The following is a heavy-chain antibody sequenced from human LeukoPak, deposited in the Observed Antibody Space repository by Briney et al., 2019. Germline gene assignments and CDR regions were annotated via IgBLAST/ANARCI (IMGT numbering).Heavy chain of an antibody. CDR1: GFTFSSNA. CDR2: ISYDGSDK. Sequence: GGSLRLSCAASGFTFSSNAMHWVRQAPGKGLEWVAVISYDGSDKYYAVSVRGRFTISRDNPKNTLYLQMSSLRAEDTAVYYCARDPYYYDSSGYLDHWGQGTLVTVSS. D-gene: IGHD3-22*01. CDR3: ARDPYYYDSSGYLDH. J-gene: IGHJ4*02. V-gene: IGHV3-30*15.